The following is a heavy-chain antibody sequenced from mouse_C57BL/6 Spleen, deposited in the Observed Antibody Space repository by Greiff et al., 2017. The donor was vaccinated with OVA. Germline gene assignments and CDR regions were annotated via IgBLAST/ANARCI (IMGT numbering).Heavy chain of an antibody. CDR2: IWGDGST. CDR3: AKGIYYEDEGSLWFAY. D-gene: IGHD2-4*01. J-gene: IGHJ3*01. V-gene: IGHV2-3*01. Sequence: VKLMESGPGLVAPSQSLSITCTVSGFSLTSYGVSWVRQPPGKGLEWLGVIWGDGSTNYPSALISRLSISKDNSKSQVFLKLNSLQTDDTATDYCAKGIYYEDEGSLWFAYWGQGTLVTVSA. CDR1: GFSLTSYG.